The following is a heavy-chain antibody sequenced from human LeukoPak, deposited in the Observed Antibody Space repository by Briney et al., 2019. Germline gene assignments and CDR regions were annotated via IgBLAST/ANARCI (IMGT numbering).Heavy chain of an antibody. CDR2: INHSGST. CDR3: ARGYSDFWSGYGYFDY. V-gene: IGHV4-34*01. J-gene: IGHJ4*02. D-gene: IGHD3-3*02. CDR1: GGSFSGYY. Sequence: SETLSLTCAVYGGSFSGYYWSWIRQPPGKGLEWIGEINHSGSTNYNPSLKSRVTISVDTSKNQFSLKLSSVTAADTAVYYRARGYSDFWSGYGYFDYWGQGTLVTVSS.